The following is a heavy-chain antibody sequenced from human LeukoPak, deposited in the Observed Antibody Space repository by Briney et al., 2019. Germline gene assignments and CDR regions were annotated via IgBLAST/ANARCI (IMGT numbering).Heavy chain of an antibody. D-gene: IGHD7-27*01. J-gene: IGHJ4*02. CDR2: IYYSGST. CDR1: GGSFSGYY. CDR3: ARDTGDYSFDY. V-gene: IGHV4-59*01. Sequence: KASETLSLTCAVYGGSFSGYYWSWIRQPPGKGLEWIGYIYYSGSTNYNPSLKSRVTISVDTSKNQFSLKLSFVTAADTAVYYCARDTGDYSFDYWGQGTLVTVSS.